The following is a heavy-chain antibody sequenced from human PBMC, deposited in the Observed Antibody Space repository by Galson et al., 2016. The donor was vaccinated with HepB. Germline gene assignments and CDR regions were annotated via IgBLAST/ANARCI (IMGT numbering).Heavy chain of an antibody. CDR2: LVVGSGNT. J-gene: IGHJ3*02. CDR3: AADSSLGAFNI. V-gene: IGHV1-58*01. Sequence: SVKVSCKASGSAFSTSAVQWVRQARGQRLELIGWLVVGSGNTHNAQKFQERVTITRDMSTSTAYMELSSLRSEDTAVYYCAADSSLGAFNIWGQGTLVTVSS. CDR1: GSAFSTSA. D-gene: IGHD7-27*01.